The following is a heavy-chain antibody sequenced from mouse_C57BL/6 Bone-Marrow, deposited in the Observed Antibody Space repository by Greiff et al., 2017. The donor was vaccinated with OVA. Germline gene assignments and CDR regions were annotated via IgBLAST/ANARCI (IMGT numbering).Heavy chain of an antibody. Sequence: QVQLQQPGAELVMPGASVKLSCKASGYTFTSYWMHWVKQRPGQGLEWIGEIDPSDSYTNYNQKFTGKSTLTVDKSSSTAYMQLSSLTSEDSAVYYCARSGYSNYYAWFAYWGQGTLVTVSA. CDR3: ARSGYSNYYAWFAY. J-gene: IGHJ3*01. CDR1: GYTFTSYW. V-gene: IGHV1-69*01. CDR2: IDPSDSYT. D-gene: IGHD2-5*01.